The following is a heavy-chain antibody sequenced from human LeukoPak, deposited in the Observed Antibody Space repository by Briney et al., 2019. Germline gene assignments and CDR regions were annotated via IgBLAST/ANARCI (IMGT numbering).Heavy chain of an antibody. CDR1: GYTFTGYY. J-gene: IGHJ4*02. CDR2: INPNSGVT. Sequence: ASVKVSCKASGYTFTGYYIHWVRQAPGQGLEWMGWINPNSGVTIYAQKFEGRVTMTRDTSISTAYMGLSRLTSDDTAVYYCARVGGNYAIDYWGQGTLVTVSS. CDR3: ARVGGNYAIDY. D-gene: IGHD1-7*01. V-gene: IGHV1-2*02.